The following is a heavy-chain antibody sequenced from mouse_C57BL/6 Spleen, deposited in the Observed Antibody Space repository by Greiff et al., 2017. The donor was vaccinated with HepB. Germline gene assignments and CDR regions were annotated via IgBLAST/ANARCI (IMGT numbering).Heavy chain of an antibody. CDR1: GFSLTSYG. J-gene: IGHJ3*01. V-gene: IGHV2-6*01. D-gene: IGHD1-1*01. CDR2: IWGVGST. CDR3: ASGDYYGSSYPLAY. Sequence: QVQLKESGPGLVAPSQSLSITCTVSGFSLTSYGVDWVRQSPGKGLEWLGVIWGVGSTNYNSALKSRLSISKDNSKSQVFLKMNSLQTDDTAMYYCASGDYYGSSYPLAYWGQGTLVTVSA.